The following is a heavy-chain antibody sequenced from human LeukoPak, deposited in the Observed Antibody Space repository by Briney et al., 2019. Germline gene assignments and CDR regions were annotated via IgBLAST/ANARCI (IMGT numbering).Heavy chain of an antibody. CDR1: GGSISSYY. CDR2: IYYSGST. CDR3: AREGQTNNWFDP. J-gene: IGHJ5*02. V-gene: IGHV4-59*01. Sequence: SETLSLTCTVSGGSISSYYWSWIRQPPGKGLEWIGYIYYSGSTNYNPSLESRVTISVDTSKNQFSLKLSSVTAADTAVYYCAREGQTNNWFDPWGQGTLVTVSS.